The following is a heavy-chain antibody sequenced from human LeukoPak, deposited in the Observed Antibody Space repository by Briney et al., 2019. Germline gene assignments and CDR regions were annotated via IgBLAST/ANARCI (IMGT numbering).Heavy chain of an antibody. D-gene: IGHD3-22*01. CDR2: IWYDGDEK. CDR1: GFIFYNYG. V-gene: IGHV3-33*01. J-gene: IGHJ4*02. CDR3: ARALSPFYYDGAGYYPTLAY. Sequence: GSLRLSCAASGFIFYNYGMHWVRQAPGKGPEWVAAIWYDGDEKFYANSVKGRFTISRDNSNSTLYLHVDSLRAEDTAVYFCARALSPFYYDGAGYYPTLAYWGQGILVTVSS.